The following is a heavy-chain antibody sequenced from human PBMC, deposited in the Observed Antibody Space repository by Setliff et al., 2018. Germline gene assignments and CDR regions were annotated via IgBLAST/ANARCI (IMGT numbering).Heavy chain of an antibody. V-gene: IGHV3-23*01. CDR2: IGRSGGST. CDR1: GFAFSSYT. J-gene: IGHJ5*02. D-gene: IGHD6-13*01. CDR3: AKGGQQVAPDGRWFDP. Sequence: PGGSLRLSCAASGFAFSSYTMTWVRQAPGKGLEWVSTIGRSGGSTYYADSVTGRFTISRDNSNNALYLQMSSLRDDDTAVYYCAKGGQQVAPDGRWFDPWGQGSLVTVSS.